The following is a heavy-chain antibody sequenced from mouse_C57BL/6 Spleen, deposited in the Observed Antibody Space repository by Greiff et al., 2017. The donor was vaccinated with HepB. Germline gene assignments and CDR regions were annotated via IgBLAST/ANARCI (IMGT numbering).Heavy chain of an antibody. CDR1: GYTFTSYW. D-gene: IGHD2-1*01. J-gene: IGHJ4*01. CDR2: INPSNGGT. V-gene: IGHV1-53*01. CDR3: ARRYGNYCYYAMDY. Sequence: QVQLQQPGTELVKPGASVKLSCKASGYTFTSYWMHWVKQRPGQGLEWIGNINPSNGGTNYNEKFKSKATRTVDKYSSTAYMQLSSLTSEYSAVHYCARRYGNYCYYAMDYLGQGTSVTVSS.